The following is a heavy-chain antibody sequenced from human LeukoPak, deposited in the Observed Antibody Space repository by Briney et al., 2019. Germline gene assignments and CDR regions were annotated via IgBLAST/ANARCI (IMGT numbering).Heavy chain of an antibody. Sequence: GGSLRLSCAASGFTFSSYGMHWVRQAPGKGLEWVAVIWYDGSNKYYADSVKGRFTISRDNSKNTLYLQMNSRRAEDTAVYYCARERAYYYDSSGDNWFDPWGKETLVTVS. CDR3: ARERAYYYDSSGDNWFDP. D-gene: IGHD3-22*01. CDR1: GFTFSSYG. J-gene: IGHJ5*02. CDR2: IWYDGSNK. V-gene: IGHV3-33*01.